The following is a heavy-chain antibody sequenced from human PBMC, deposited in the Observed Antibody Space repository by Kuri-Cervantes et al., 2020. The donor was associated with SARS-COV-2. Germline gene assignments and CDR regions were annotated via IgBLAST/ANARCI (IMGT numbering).Heavy chain of an antibody. CDR3: ASGMKRGYSYGTDLY. CDR2: IIPIFGTA. J-gene: IGHJ4*02. V-gene: IGHV1-69*13. D-gene: IGHD5-18*01. CDR1: GYTFTSYG. Sequence: SVKVSCKASGYTFTSYGISWVRQAPGQGLEWMGGIIPIFGTANYAQKFQGRVTITADESTSTAYMELSSLRSEDTAVYYCASGMKRGYSYGTDLYWGQGTLVTVSS.